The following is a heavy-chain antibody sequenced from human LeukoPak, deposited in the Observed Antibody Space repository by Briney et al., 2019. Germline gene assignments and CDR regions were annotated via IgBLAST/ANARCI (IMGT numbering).Heavy chain of an antibody. CDR1: RFPFGSFA. Sequence: PGGSLRLSCAASRFPFGSFAMHWVRQAPGKGLEFVSSVFSNGASTYYANSVKGRFTISRDNSKNTLFLQMGSLRAEDTAVYYCARDYPGNGWNGMDVWGQGTTVTVSS. CDR2: VFSNGAST. J-gene: IGHJ6*02. V-gene: IGHV3-64*01. CDR3: ARDYPGNGWNGMDV. D-gene: IGHD4-23*01.